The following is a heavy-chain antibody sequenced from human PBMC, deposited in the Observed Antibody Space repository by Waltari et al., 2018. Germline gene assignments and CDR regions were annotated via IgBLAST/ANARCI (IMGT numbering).Heavy chain of an antibody. CDR2: ISGKNGHT. CDR1: GYTFSDYG. J-gene: IGHJ5*02. V-gene: IGHV1-18*01. D-gene: IGHD3-3*01. Sequence: QVQLVQSGAEVKKPGASVKVSCKASGYTFSDYGISWVRQAPGQGLEWMGWISGKNGHTNHAQKFQGRLIMTEDTSATTVYMELTYLTSDDTAVYYWARERHRLMEEGYLMALDPWGQGTLVTVSS. CDR3: ARERHRLMEEGYLMALDP.